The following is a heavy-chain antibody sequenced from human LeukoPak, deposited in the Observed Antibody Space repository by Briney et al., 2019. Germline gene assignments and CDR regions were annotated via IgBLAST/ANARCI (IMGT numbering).Heavy chain of an antibody. J-gene: IGHJ3*02. CDR1: GFTFSNAW. D-gene: IGHD3-10*01. CDR2: IKSKTDGGTT. V-gene: IGHV3-15*01. Sequence: GGSLRLSCAASGFTFSNAWMSWVRQAPGKGLEWVGRIKSKTDGGTTDYAAPVKGRFTISRDDSKNTLYLQMNSLKTEDTAVYYCTAGDSADAFDIWGRGTMVTVSS. CDR3: TAGDSADAFDI.